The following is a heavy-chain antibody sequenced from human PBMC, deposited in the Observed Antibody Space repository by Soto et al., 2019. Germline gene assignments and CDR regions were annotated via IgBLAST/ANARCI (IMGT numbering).Heavy chain of an antibody. CDR3: ARGAGDYDSSGYYYGYYFDY. V-gene: IGHV4-31*03. Sequence: QVQLRESGPGLVKPSQTLSLTCTVSGGSISSGGYYWSWIRQHPGKGLEWIGYIYYSGSTYYNPSLKSRVTISVDTSKNQFSLKLSSVTAADTAVYYCARGAGDYDSSGYYYGYYFDYWGQGTLVTVSS. CDR2: IYYSGST. D-gene: IGHD3-22*01. CDR1: GGSISSGGYY. J-gene: IGHJ4*02.